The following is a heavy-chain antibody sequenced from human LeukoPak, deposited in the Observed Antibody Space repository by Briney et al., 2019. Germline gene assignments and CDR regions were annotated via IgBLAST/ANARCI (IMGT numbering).Heavy chain of an antibody. V-gene: IGHV1-2*02. CDR1: GYTFTGYY. J-gene: IGHJ4*02. CDR2: INPNSGGT. CDR3: ARVRGSSGWYSWDFDY. Sequence: GASVKVSCKASGYTFTGYYMHWVRQAPGQGLEGMGWINPNSGGTNYAQKFQGRVTMSRDTSISTAYMELRSLRSDDTAVYYCARVRGSSGWYSWDFDYWGQGTLVTVSS. D-gene: IGHD6-19*01.